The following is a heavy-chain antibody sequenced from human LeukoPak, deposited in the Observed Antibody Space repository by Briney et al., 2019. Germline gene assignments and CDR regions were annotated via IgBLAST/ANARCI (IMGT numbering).Heavy chain of an antibody. CDR1: GFTFSDFW. Sequence: GGSLRLSCAASGFTFSDFWMHWVRQAPGKGLVWVSRNSGGTVTNYADSVKGRLTISRDNAKNTLYLQMNSLRAEDTAVYYCARGGRGYSYGTDAFDIWGQGTMVTVSS. V-gene: IGHV3-74*01. CDR3: ARGGRGYSYGTDAFDI. D-gene: IGHD5-18*01. J-gene: IGHJ3*02. CDR2: NSGGTVT.